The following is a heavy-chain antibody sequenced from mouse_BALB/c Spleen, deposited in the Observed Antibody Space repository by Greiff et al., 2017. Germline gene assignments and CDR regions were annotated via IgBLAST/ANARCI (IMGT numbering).Heavy chain of an antibody. CDR2: INPSTGYT. Sequence: VQLVESGAELAKPGASVKMSCKASGYTFTSYWMHWVKQRPGQGLEWIGYINPSTGYTEYNQKFKDKATLTADKSSSTAYMQLSSLTSEDSAVYYCARAPAMDYWGQGTSVTVSS. CDR1: GYTFTSYW. V-gene: IGHV1-7*01. J-gene: IGHJ4*01. CDR3: ARAPAMDY.